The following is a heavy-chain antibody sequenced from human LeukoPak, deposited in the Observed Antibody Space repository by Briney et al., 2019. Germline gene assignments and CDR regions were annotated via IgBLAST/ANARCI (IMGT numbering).Heavy chain of an antibody. D-gene: IGHD3-22*01. CDR1: GGSISSSSYY. Sequence: PSETLSLTCTVSGGSISSSSYYWGWIRQPPGKGLEWIGSIYYSGSTYYNPSLKSRVTISVDTSKNQFSLKLSSVTAADTAVYYCARVRMIVVVKAFDIWGQGTMVTVSS. V-gene: IGHV4-39*07. CDR3: ARVRMIVVVKAFDI. J-gene: IGHJ3*02. CDR2: IYYSGST.